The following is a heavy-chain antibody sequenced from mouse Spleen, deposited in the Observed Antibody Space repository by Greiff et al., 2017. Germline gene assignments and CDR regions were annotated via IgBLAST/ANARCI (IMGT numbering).Heavy chain of an antibody. CDR1: GYTFTDYY. D-gene: IGHD1-1*01. CDR2: IYPGSGNT. Sequence: VQLQQSGAELVRPGASVKLSCKASGYTFTDYYINWVKQRPGQGLEWIARIYPGSGNTYYNEKFKGKATLTADKSSSPAYMQLSSLTSEDSAVYFCARCGSSLDYYAMDYWGQGTSVTVSS. CDR3: ARCGSSLDYYAMDY. J-gene: IGHJ4*01. V-gene: IGHV1-76*01.